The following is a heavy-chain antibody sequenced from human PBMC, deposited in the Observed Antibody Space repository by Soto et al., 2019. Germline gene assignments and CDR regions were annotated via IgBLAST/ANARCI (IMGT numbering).Heavy chain of an antibody. CDR2: ISSSSSYI. CDR1: GFTFSSYS. CDR3: ARDNPIQSAMGGMDV. V-gene: IGHV3-21*01. D-gene: IGHD5-18*01. J-gene: IGHJ6*02. Sequence: GVSLRLSCAASGFTFSSYSMNWVRQAPGKGLEWVSSISSSSSYIYYADSVKGRFTISRDNAKNSLYLQMNSLRAEDTAVYYCARDNPIQSAMGGMDVWGQGSPVTLS.